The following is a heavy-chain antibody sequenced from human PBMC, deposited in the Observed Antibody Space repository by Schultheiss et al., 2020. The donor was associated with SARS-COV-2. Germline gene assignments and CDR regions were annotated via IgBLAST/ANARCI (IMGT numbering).Heavy chain of an antibody. J-gene: IGHJ4*02. Sequence: GGSLRLSCAASGFTFSSYEMNWVRQAPGKGLEWVSYISSSGSTIYYADSVKGRFTISRDNSKNTLYLQMNSLRAEDTAVYYCARDVLAGSDYWGQGTLITVSS. CDR1: GFTFSSYE. CDR3: ARDVLAGSDY. D-gene: IGHD2-15*01. CDR2: ISSSGSTI. V-gene: IGHV3-48*03.